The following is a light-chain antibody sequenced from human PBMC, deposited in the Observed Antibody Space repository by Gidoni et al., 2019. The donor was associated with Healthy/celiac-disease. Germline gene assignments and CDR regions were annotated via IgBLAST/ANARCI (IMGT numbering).Light chain of an antibody. CDR1: SSDVGGYTY. J-gene: IGLJ2*01. CDR3: SSYTSSSTLL. Sequence: QSALTQPASVSGSPGQSITISCPGTSSDVGGYTYVSCYQQHPGKAPKLMIYEVSNRPSGVSNRCSGSKSGNTASLTISGLQAEDEADYYCSSYTSSSTLLFGGGTKLTVL. CDR2: EVS. V-gene: IGLV2-14*01.